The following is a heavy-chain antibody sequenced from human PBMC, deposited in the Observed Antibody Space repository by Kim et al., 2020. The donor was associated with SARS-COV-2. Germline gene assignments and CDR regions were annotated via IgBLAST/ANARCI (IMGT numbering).Heavy chain of an antibody. CDR1: GFTFRAYT. V-gene: IGHV3-23*01. CDR2: ISGSGGGT. D-gene: IGHD2-15*01. CDR3: SRVGHQILNYFDY. Sequence: GGSLRLSCVASGFTFRAYTMGWVRQAPGKGLQWVSCISGSGGGTYYGDSVKGRFTISRDNSKNTLYLQMNSLRAEDTAGYFGSRVGHQILNYFDYWGQGT. J-gene: IGHJ4*02.